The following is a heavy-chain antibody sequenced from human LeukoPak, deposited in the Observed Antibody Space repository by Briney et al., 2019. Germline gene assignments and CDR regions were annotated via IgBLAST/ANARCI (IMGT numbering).Heavy chain of an antibody. CDR2: IRYDGSNK. V-gene: IGHV3-30*02. D-gene: IGHD1-26*01. Sequence: PGGSLRLSCAASGFTVSSNYMSWVRQAPGKGLEWVAFIRYDGSNKYYADSVKGRFTISRDNSRDTLYLQMISLRAEDTAVYYCAKSAVGATLGDYWGQGTPVTVSS. CDR3: AKSAVGATLGDY. CDR1: GFTVSSNY. J-gene: IGHJ4*02.